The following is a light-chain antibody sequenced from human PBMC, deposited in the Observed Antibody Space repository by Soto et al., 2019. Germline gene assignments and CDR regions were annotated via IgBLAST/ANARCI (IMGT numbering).Light chain of an antibody. CDR2: DVS. J-gene: IGLJ2*01. CDR1: SNDVGGYNY. Sequence: QSALTQPRSVSGSPGQSVTISCTGTSNDVGGYNYVSWYQQHPGKAPKLMIYDVSKRPSGVPDRFSGSKSGNTASLTISGLQAEDEADYYCCSYAASVVFGGGTKLTVL. CDR3: CSYAASVV. V-gene: IGLV2-11*01.